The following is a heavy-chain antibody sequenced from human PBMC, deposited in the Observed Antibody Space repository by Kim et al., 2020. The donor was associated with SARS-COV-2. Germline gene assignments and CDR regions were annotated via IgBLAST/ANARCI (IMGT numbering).Heavy chain of an antibody. CDR1: GFTFSSYA. V-gene: IGHV3-30-3*01. CDR3: AREENDFWSGSGGTGDY. J-gene: IGHJ4*02. D-gene: IGHD3-3*01. Sequence: GGSLRLSCAASGFTFSSYAMHWVRQAPGKGLEWVAVISYDGSNKYYADSVKGRFTISRDNSKNTLYLQMNSLRAEDTAVYYCAREENDFWSGSGGTGDYWGQGTLVTVSS. CDR2: ISYDGSNK.